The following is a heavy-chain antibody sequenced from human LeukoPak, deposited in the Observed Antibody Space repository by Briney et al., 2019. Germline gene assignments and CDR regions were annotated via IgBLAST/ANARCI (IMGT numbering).Heavy chain of an antibody. CDR3: VSFYETY. CDR1: GFTFSSYW. CDR2: IASDGSST. J-gene: IGHJ4*02. D-gene: IGHD2/OR15-2a*01. Sequence: GGSLRLSCAASGFTFSSYWTNWVRQAPGKGLVWVSRIASDGSSTTYADSVKGRFTISKDNAKNTVYLQMNNLRAEDTAVYYCVSFYETYWGRGTLVTVSS. V-gene: IGHV3-74*01.